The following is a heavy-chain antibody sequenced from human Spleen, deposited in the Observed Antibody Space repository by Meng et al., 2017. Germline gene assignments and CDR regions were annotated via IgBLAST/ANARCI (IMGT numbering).Heavy chain of an antibody. CDR3: ARSRDGYNVLDY. CDR1: GFTFSSYA. Sequence: GESLKISCAASGFTFSSYAMTWVRQAPGKGLEWVSAISGSGGSTYYADSVKGRFTISRDNSKNTLYLQMGSLRPEDMAVYYCARSRDGYNVLDYWGQGTLVTVSS. D-gene: IGHD5-24*01. CDR2: ISGSGGST. V-gene: IGHV3-23*01. J-gene: IGHJ4*02.